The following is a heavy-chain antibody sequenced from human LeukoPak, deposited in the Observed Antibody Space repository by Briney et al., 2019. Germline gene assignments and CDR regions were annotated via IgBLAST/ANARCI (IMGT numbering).Heavy chain of an antibody. CDR1: GGSFSGYY. D-gene: IGHD4-11*01. CDR3: ASSTDDYSNYGNYYYGMDV. Sequence: PSETLSLTCAVYGGSFSGYYWSWIRQPPGKGLEWIGEINHSGSTNYNPSLKSRVTISVDTSKNQFSLKLGSVTAADTAVYYCASSTDDYSNYGNYYYGMDVWGQGTTVTVSS. J-gene: IGHJ6*02. V-gene: IGHV4-34*01. CDR2: INHSGST.